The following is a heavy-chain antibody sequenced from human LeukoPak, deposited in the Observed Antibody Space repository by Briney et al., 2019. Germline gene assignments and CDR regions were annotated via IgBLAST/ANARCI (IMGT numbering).Heavy chain of an antibody. Sequence: ASVKVSCKASGYTFTSYGISWVRQAPGQGLEWMGWINPNSGGTNYAQKFQGGVTMTRDTSISTAYMELSRLRSDDTAVYYCARAWPGYSSSWYDYWGQGTLVTVSS. V-gene: IGHV1-2*02. J-gene: IGHJ4*02. D-gene: IGHD6-13*01. CDR3: ARAWPGYSSSWYDY. CDR1: GYTFTSYG. CDR2: INPNSGGT.